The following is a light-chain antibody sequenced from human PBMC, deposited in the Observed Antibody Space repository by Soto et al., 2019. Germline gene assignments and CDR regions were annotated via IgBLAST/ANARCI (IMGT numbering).Light chain of an antibody. CDR2: DVT. Sequence: QSVLTQPRSVSGSPGQSVTISCTGTSSDVGRYDYVSWYQQHPGKAPKLIIYDVTERPAGVPDRFSGSKSGNTASLTISGLQAEDEADYYCCSYAASNTFVFGTGTKVTVL. CDR1: SSDVGRYDY. CDR3: CSYAASNTFV. J-gene: IGLJ1*01. V-gene: IGLV2-11*01.